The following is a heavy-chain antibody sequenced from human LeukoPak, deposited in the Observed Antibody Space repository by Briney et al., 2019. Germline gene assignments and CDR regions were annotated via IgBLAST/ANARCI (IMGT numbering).Heavy chain of an antibody. CDR3: AKGNLGQWLVQFRYYFDY. CDR1: GYTFTSYA. Sequence: ASVKVSCKASGYTFTSYAMNWVRQAPGQGLEWMGWINTNTGNPTYAQGFTGRFVFSLDTSVSTAYLQMNSLRAEDTAVYYCAKGNLGQWLVQFRYYFDYWGQGTLVTVSS. CDR2: INTNTGNP. V-gene: IGHV7-4-1*02. J-gene: IGHJ4*02. D-gene: IGHD6-19*01.